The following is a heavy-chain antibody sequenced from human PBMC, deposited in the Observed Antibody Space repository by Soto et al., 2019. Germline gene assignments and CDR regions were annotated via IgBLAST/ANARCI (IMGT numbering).Heavy chain of an antibody. V-gene: IGHV1-69*12. Sequence: QVQLVQSGAEVKKPGSSVKVSCKASGGTFSSYAISWVRQAPGQGLEWMGGIIPIFGTANYAQKFQGRVTSTADESASTGCMGLSILRSDDTAVYYCARESRYCSAGSCYFLPGIDYWGQGTLVTVSS. CDR3: ARESRYCSAGSCYFLPGIDY. CDR1: GGTFSSYA. D-gene: IGHD2-15*01. J-gene: IGHJ4*02. CDR2: IIPIFGTA.